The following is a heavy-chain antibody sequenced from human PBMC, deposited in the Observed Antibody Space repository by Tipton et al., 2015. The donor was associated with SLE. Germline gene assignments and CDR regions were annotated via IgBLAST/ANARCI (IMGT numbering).Heavy chain of an antibody. V-gene: IGHV4-59*06. Sequence: TLSLTCTVSGGSISSYYWTWIRQPPGKGLEWIGYYSYTGSTYYNPSLQSRVSISVDTSENQFSLKVNSVTAADTAVYYCARNWGTVDYWGQGTLVTVPS. CDR3: ARNWGTVDY. CDR1: GGSISSYY. J-gene: IGHJ4*02. D-gene: IGHD7-27*01. CDR2: YSYTGST.